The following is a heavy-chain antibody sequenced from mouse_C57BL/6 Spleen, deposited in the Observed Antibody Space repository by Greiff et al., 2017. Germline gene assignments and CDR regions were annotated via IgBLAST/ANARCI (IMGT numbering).Heavy chain of an antibody. J-gene: IGHJ4*01. CDR3: ARGISYDYDGDMDY. CDR1: GYSFTSYY. V-gene: IGHV1-66*01. Sequence: VQLQQSGPELVKPGASVKISCKASGYSFTSYYIHWVKQRPGQGLEWIGWIYPGSGNTKYNEKFKGKATLTADTSSSTAYMQLSSLTSEDSAVYSCARGISYDYDGDMDYWGQGTSVTVSS. D-gene: IGHD2-4*01. CDR2: IYPGSGNT.